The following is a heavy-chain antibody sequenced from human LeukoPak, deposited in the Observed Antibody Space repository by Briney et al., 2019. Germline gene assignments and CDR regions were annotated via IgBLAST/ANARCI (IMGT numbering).Heavy chain of an antibody. V-gene: IGHV4-34*04. J-gene: IGHJ4*02. D-gene: IGHD3-10*01. CDR2: VKHSGST. CDR3: ATHRQLYYYGSGSYYKGPFDY. Sequence: SETLSLACGVYGGSFSGSYWGWIRQPPGGGLEWIGEVKHSGSTDNNTSVKGQGPISVDTSKNRFDLKSSAVTAADKVGYCGATHRQLYYYGSGSYYKGPFDYWGQGTLVTVSS. CDR1: GGSFSGSY.